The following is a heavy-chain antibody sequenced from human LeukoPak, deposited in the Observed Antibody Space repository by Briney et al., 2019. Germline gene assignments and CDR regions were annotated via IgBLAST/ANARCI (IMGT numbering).Heavy chain of an antibody. CDR1: GYSFTSYW. Sequence: GESLKISCKGSGYSFTSYWIGWVRQMPGKGLEWMGIIYPGGSDTRYSPSFQGQVTISADKSISTAYLQWSSLKASDTAMYYCARLDIVVPARKGNFDYWGQGTLVTVSS. CDR3: ARLDIVVPARKGNFDY. J-gene: IGHJ4*02. V-gene: IGHV5-51*01. CDR2: IYPGGSDT. D-gene: IGHD2-2*01.